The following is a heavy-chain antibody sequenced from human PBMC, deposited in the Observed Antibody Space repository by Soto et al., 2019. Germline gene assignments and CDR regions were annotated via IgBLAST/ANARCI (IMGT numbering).Heavy chain of an antibody. Sequence: VESGGVAVQPEGSLRLSCAASGFTFDAYAMHWVRQAPGKGLEWVSLISWDGTTTFYADSVKGRFTVSRDNSKISLYLQMNRLRIEDTALYYCARDAPRYCSSSSCSTGFGPWGQRTMVTVTS. V-gene: IGHV3-43D*04. CDR1: GFTFDAYA. CDR2: ISWDGTTT. J-gene: IGHJ5*02. D-gene: IGHD2-15*01. CDR3: ARDAPRYCSSSSCSTGFGP.